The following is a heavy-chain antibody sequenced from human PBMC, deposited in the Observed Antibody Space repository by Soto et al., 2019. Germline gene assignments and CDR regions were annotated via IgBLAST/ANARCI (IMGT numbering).Heavy chain of an antibody. Sequence: EVQLVESGGGLVQPGGSLRLSCAASGFTFSSYWMSWVRQAPGKGLEWVANIKQDGSEKYYVDSVKGRFTISRDNAKNSLYLQMNSLRAEDTAVYYCASDDSGYENYFDYWGQGTLVTVSS. J-gene: IGHJ4*02. CDR2: IKQDGSEK. CDR3: ASDDSGYENYFDY. V-gene: IGHV3-7*01. D-gene: IGHD5-12*01. CDR1: GFTFSSYW.